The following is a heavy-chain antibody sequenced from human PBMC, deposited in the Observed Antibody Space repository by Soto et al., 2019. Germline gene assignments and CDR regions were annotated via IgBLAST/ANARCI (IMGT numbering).Heavy chain of an antibody. J-gene: IGHJ3*02. CDR1: GFTFRNFE. Sequence: VGSLRLSCAASGFTFRNFEMNWVRQAPGKGLEWVSYIDATSNIIYYADSVKGRFTISRDNSKNSLSLQMNSLRAEDTAVYYCARDRWHANRYPGAFDIWGRGTMVTVS. CDR2: IDATSNII. D-gene: IGHD1-20*01. CDR3: ARDRWHANRYPGAFDI. V-gene: IGHV3-48*03.